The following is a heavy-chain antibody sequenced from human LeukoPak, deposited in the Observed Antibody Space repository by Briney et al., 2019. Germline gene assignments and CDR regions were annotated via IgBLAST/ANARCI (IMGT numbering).Heavy chain of an antibody. CDR1: GYTFTSYA. J-gene: IGHJ4*02. CDR3: ARALLRSYYDFWSGYYTPHFDY. V-gene: IGHV7-4-1*02. CDR2: INTNTGNP. D-gene: IGHD3-3*01. Sequence: ASVKVSCKASGYTFTSYAMNWVRQAPGQGLEWMGWINTNTGNPTYAQGFTGRFVFSLDTSVSTAYLQISSLKDEDTAVYYCARALLRSYYDFWSGYYTPHFDYWGQGTLVTVSS.